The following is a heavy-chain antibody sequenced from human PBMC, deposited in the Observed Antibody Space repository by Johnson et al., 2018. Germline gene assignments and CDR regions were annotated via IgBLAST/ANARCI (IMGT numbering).Heavy chain of an antibody. D-gene: IGHD1-14*01. CDR2: ISSDGSST. CDR1: GFTLSSYW. CDR3: ARDKVTTGRADTDKHMDV. J-gene: IGHJ6*03. Sequence: VQLQESGGGLVQPGGSLRLSCAASGFTLSSYWMHWVRQAPGKGLVWVSRISSDGSSTNYADSVKGRFTISRDNAQNTLYLQMNRLRAEDTAVYYCARDKVTTGRADTDKHMDVWGKGTTVTVSS. V-gene: IGHV3-74*01.